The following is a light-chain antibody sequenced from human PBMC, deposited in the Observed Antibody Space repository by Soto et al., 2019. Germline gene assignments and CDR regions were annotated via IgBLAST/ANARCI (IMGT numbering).Light chain of an antibody. J-gene: IGKJ1*01. V-gene: IGKV3-15*01. CDR2: GAS. Sequence: EIVMTQSPATLSVSPGERATLSCRASQGIKDYLAWFQQKPGQAPRLLIYGASTRATAIPARFSGSGSGTEFTLSISSLQSEDFAVYYGQQYNTWPRTFGQGTKVKT. CDR1: QGIKDY. CDR3: QQYNTWPRT.